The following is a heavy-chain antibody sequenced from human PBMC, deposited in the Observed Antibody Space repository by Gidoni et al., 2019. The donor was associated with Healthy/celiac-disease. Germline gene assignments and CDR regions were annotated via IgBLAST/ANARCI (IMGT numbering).Heavy chain of an antibody. Sequence: QVQLVESGGGLVKPGGSLRLSCAASGFTFSDYYMSWIRQAPGKGREWVSYISSSGSTIYYADSVKGRFTISRDNAKNSLYLQMNSLRAEDTAVYYCARDMVRGVKSPGPSREAPAWGQGTLVTVSS. CDR1: GFTFSDYY. V-gene: IGHV3-11*01. CDR2: ISSSGSTI. CDR3: ARDMVRGVKSPGPSREAPA. J-gene: IGHJ5*02. D-gene: IGHD3-10*01.